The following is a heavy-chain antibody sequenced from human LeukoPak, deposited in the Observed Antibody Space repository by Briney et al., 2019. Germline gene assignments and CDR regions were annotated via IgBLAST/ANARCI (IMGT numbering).Heavy chain of an antibody. D-gene: IGHD5-18*01. V-gene: IGHV3-21*01. J-gene: IGHJ6*03. CDR2: ISSSSSYI. Sequence: GGSLRLSCAASGFTFSSYSMNWVRQAPGKGLEWVSSISSSSSYIYYADSVKGRFTISRDNAKNSLYLQMNSLRAEDTAVYYCARDVDTANYYYYYYMDVWGKGTTVTVSS. CDR3: ARDVDTANYYYYYYMDV. CDR1: GFTFSSYS.